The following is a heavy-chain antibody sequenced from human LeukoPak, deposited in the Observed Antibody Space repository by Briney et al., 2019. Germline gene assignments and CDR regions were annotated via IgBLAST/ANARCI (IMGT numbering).Heavy chain of an antibody. D-gene: IGHD4-23*01. CDR1: GGTFSSYA. CDR2: IIPIFGTA. V-gene: IGHV1-69*05. CDR3: AKHDYGGNLGY. J-gene: IGHJ4*02. Sequence: SVKVSCKASGGTFSSYAISWVRHAPGQGLEWMGRIIPIFGTANYAQKFQGRVTITTDESTSTAYMELSSLRSEDTAVYYCAKHDYGGNLGYWGQGTLVTVSS.